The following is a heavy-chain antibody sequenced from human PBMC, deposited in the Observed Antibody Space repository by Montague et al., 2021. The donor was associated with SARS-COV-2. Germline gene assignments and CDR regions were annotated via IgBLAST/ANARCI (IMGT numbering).Heavy chain of an antibody. J-gene: IGHJ6*02. Sequence: SETLSLTCTVSGGSISSYYWSWIRQPPGKGLEWIGYISYNGNTNYSPSLKSRVTISVDTSKNQFSLKLTSVTAADTAIYYCAGLRDFDWPNYSSHYGMDVRGQGTTVTVSS. CDR1: GGSISSYY. CDR2: ISYNGNT. V-gene: IGHV4-59*01. CDR3: AGLRDFDWPNYSSHYGMDV. D-gene: IGHD3-9*01.